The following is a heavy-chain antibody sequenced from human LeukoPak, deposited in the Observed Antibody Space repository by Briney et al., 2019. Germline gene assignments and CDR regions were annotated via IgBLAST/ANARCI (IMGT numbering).Heavy chain of an antibody. V-gene: IGHV1-69*04. CDR3: ASITTVTRGLDWYFDL. Sequence: SVKVSCKASGGTFSSYAISWVRQAPGQGLEWMGRIIPILGIANYAQKFQGRVTITADKSTSTAYMELSSLRSEDTAVYYCASITTVTRGLDWYFDLWGRGTLVTVSS. D-gene: IGHD4-17*01. CDR2: IIPILGIA. CDR1: GGTFSSYA. J-gene: IGHJ2*01.